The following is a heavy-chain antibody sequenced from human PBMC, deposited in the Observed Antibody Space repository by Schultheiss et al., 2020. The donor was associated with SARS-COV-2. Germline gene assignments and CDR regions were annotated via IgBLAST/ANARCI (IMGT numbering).Heavy chain of an antibody. CDR3: AREGYEWELLHYYFDY. CDR1: GFTFSSYA. Sequence: GSLSLSCAASGFTFSSYAMHWVRQAPGKGLEWVAFISYDGSNKYYADSVKGRFTISRDNSKNTLYLQMKSLRPEDTAVYYCAREGYEWELLHYYFDYWGQGTLVTVSS. V-gene: IGHV3-30-3*01. J-gene: IGHJ4*02. CDR2: ISYDGSNK. D-gene: IGHD1-26*01.